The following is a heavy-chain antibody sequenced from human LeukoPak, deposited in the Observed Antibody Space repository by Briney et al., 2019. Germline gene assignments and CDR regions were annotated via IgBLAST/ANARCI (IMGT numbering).Heavy chain of an antibody. CDR2: ISGSGGST. CDR1: GFTFSSYG. D-gene: IGHD3-22*01. V-gene: IGHV3-23*01. Sequence: GSLRLSCAASGFTFSSYGMSWVRQAPGKGLEWVSVISGSGGSTYYADSVKGRFTISRDNSKNTLYLQMNSLRAEDTAVYYCAKVRYYDSSGADYWGQGTLVTVSS. J-gene: IGHJ4*02. CDR3: AKVRYYDSSGADY.